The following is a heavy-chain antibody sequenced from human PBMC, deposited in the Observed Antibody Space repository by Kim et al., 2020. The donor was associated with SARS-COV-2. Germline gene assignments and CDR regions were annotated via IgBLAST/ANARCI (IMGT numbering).Heavy chain of an antibody. CDR3: ARDRLDLGFGELEY. D-gene: IGHD3-10*01. CDR2: ISYDGSNK. CDR1: GFTFSSYA. J-gene: IGHJ4*02. V-gene: IGHV3-30*04. Sequence: GGSLRLSCAASGFTFSSYAMHWVRQAPGKGLEWVAVISYDGSNKYYADSVKGRFTISRDNSKNTLYLQMNSLRAEDTAVYYCARDRLDLGFGELEYWGQGTLVTVSS.